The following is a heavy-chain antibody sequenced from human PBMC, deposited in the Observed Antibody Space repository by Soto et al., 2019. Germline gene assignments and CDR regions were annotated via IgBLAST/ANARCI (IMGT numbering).Heavy chain of an antibody. Sequence: QVQLVQSGAEVKKPGASVKVSCKASGYTFTSYAMHWVRQAPGQSLEWMGWINAGNGNTKYSQKFQGRVTITRDTSASTAYMELSSLRSEDTAVYYCARILWFGESRYFDYWGQGTLVTVSS. V-gene: IGHV1-3*01. CDR2: INAGNGNT. J-gene: IGHJ4*02. D-gene: IGHD3-10*01. CDR1: GYTFTSYA. CDR3: ARILWFGESRYFDY.